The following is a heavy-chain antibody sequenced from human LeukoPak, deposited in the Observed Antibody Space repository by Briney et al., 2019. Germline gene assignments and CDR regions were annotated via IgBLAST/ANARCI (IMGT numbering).Heavy chain of an antibody. D-gene: IGHD5-18*01. CDR2: FSGSGGGT. J-gene: IGHJ4*02. Sequence: GGTLRLSCAASGFTVSSYGMTWVRQAPGKELEWVSSFSGSGGGTYYADSVKGRFTISRDNSKNTLYLQMNSLRAEDTAVYYCAKDGWIPLDYWGQGTLVTVSS. CDR3: AKDGWIPLDY. CDR1: GFTVSSYG. V-gene: IGHV3-23*01.